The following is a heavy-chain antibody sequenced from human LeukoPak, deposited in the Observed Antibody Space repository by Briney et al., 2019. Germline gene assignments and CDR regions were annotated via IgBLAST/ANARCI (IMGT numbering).Heavy chain of an antibody. Sequence: GGSLRLSCAASAFSFSDYNMNWVRQAPGKGLEWVSSITSTGSYIYYADSVKGRFTISRDNAKNSLFLQLNSLRAEDTAVYYCARDPYSGTYSDYYYYYMDVWGKGTTVTVSS. V-gene: IGHV3-21*01. CDR1: AFSFSDYN. J-gene: IGHJ6*03. D-gene: IGHD1-26*01. CDR3: ARDPYSGTYSDYYYYYMDV. CDR2: ITSTGSYI.